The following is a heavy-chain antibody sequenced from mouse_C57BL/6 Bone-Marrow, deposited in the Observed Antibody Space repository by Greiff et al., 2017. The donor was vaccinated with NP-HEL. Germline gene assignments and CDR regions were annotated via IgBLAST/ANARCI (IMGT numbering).Heavy chain of an antibody. V-gene: IGHV1-80*01. J-gene: IGHJ3*01. D-gene: IGHD2-5*01. CDR1: GYAFSSYW. Sequence: QVQLQQSGAELVKPGASVKISCKASGYAFSSYWMNWVKQRPGKGLEWIGQIYPGDGDTNYNGKFKGKATLTADKSSSTAYMQLSSLTSEDSAVYFCARGRYSNITWFAYWGQGTLVTVSA. CDR3: ARGRYSNITWFAY. CDR2: IYPGDGDT.